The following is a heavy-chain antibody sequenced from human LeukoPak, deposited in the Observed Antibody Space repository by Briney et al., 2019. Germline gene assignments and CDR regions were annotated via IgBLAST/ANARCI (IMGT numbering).Heavy chain of an antibody. CDR3: AGDQPYSSFDP. Sequence: SETLSLTCTVSGGSISSSGYYWGWIRQTPGKGLEWIGSIYYSGSNYHNPSLKSRVTISVDTSKNQFSLKLSSVTAADTAVYYCAGDQPYSSFDPWGQGTLVTVSS. J-gene: IGHJ5*02. V-gene: IGHV4-39*07. D-gene: IGHD6-13*01. CDR2: IYYSGSN. CDR1: GGSISSSGYY.